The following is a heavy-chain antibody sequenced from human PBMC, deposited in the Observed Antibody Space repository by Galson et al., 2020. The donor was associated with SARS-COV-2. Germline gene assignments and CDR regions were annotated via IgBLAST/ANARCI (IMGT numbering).Heavy chain of an antibody. Sequence: SVTVSCKASGYTFTSYGISWVRQAPGQGLEWMGWISAYNGNPNYAQNPQGSVTMTTDTSTSTAYMELRRLSSDDTAVDYCARLQSRITIFGVVTTLDDWGQGTLVTVSS. D-gene: IGHD3-3*01. J-gene: IGHJ4*02. V-gene: IGHV1-18*01. CDR1: GYTFTSYG. CDR2: ISAYNGNP. CDR3: ARLQSRITIFGVVTTLDD.